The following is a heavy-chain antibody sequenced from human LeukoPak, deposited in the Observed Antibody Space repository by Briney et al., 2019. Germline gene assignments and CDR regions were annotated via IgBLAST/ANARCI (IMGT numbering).Heavy chain of an antibody. V-gene: IGHV3-49*03. CDR1: GFTFADYA. J-gene: IGHJ3*02. D-gene: IGHD6-19*01. Sequence: GGSLRLSCTTSGFTFADYAMSWFRQAPGKGLEWVGFIRCKSNGGTTHYAASVQGRFTISRDDSNSIAYLQMNSLRAEDTAVYYCAKDTGEGSSGWYTNAFDIWGQGTMVTVSS. CDR2: IRCKSNGGTT. CDR3: AKDTGEGSSGWYTNAFDI.